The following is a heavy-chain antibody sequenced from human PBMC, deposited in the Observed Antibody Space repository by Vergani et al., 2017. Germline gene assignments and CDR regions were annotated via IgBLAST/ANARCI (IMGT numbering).Heavy chain of an antibody. CDR3: ARVDHLSTVTHIFDY. CDR2: ISSSGSTI. CDR1: GFTFSSYE. D-gene: IGHD4-17*01. V-gene: IGHV3-48*03. Sequence: EVQLVESGGGLVQPGGSLRLSCAASGFTFSSYEMNGVRQAPGKGLEWVSYISSSGSTIYYADSVKGRFTSSRDNAKNSLYLQMNSLRSEDTAVYDCARVDHLSTVTHIFDYWGQGTLVTVSS. J-gene: IGHJ4*02.